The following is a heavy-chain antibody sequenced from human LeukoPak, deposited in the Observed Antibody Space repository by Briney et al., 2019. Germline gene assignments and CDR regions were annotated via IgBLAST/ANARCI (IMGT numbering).Heavy chain of an antibody. CDR1: GGSFSGYY. D-gene: IGHD3-22*01. CDR2: INHSGST. CDR3: ARDDYYDSSGYQY. Sequence: SETLSLTCAVYGGSFSGYYWSWIRQPPGKGLGWIGEINHSGSTNYNPSLKSRVTISVDTSKNQFSLKLSSVTAADTAVYYCARDDYYDSSGYQYWGQGTLVTVSS. J-gene: IGHJ4*02. V-gene: IGHV4-34*01.